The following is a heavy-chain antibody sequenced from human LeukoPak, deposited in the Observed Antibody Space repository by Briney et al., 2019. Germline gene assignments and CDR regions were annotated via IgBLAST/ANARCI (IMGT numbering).Heavy chain of an antibody. CDR3: ARDGGYYYGSGRELGDY. CDR1: GFTFSSYW. CDR2: IKQDGSEK. V-gene: IGHV3-7*01. D-gene: IGHD3-10*01. Sequence: PGGSLRLSRAASGFTFSSYWMSWVRQAPGKGLEWVANIKQDGSEKYYVDSVKGRFTISRDNAKNSLYLQMNSLRAEDTAVYYCARDGGYYYGSGRELGDYWGQGTLVTVSS. J-gene: IGHJ4*02.